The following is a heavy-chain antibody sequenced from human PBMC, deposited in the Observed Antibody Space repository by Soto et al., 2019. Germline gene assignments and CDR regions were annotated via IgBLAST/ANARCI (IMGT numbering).Heavy chain of an antibody. J-gene: IGHJ2*01. D-gene: IGHD2-21*02. CDR1: GGTFSSYA. CDR2: IIPIFGTA. Sequence: QVQLVQSGAEVKKPGSSVKVSCKASGGTFSSYAISWVRQAPGQGLEWMGGIIPIFGTANYAQKFQGRVTIIADESTSTAYMELSSLRSEDTAVYYCARNVVVTATHYWYFDLWGRGTLVTVSS. V-gene: IGHV1-69*01. CDR3: ARNVVVTATHYWYFDL.